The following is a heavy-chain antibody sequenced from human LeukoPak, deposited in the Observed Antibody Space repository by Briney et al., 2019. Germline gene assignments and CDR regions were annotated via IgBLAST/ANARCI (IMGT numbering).Heavy chain of an antibody. Sequence: ASVKVSCKASGYTFTTFYMHWVRQAPGQGLEWMGIINPSSGSTSYAQKFQGRVTMTRDMSTSTVYMELSSLRSEDTAVYYCARVPWANYYDIYFDYWGQGTLVTVSS. CDR1: GYTFTTFY. CDR2: INPSSGST. J-gene: IGHJ4*02. D-gene: IGHD3-22*01. CDR3: ARVPWANYYDIYFDY. V-gene: IGHV1-46*01.